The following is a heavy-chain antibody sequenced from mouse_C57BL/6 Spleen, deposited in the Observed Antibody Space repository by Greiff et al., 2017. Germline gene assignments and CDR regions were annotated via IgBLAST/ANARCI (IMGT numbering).Heavy chain of an antibody. CDR3: ARNVNYGSSLDAMDY. D-gene: IGHD1-1*01. CDR1: GYTFTSYW. Sequence: QVQLLQPGAALVRPGTSLKLSCTASGYTFTSYWMHWVQQRPGKGLEWIGVIDPSDSYTNYNQPFKGTAPFTVSPYYSAAYLHISSLTSQDSAVYYCARNVNYGSSLDAMDYWGQGTSVTVSS. CDR2: IDPSDSYT. J-gene: IGHJ4*01. V-gene: IGHV1-59*01.